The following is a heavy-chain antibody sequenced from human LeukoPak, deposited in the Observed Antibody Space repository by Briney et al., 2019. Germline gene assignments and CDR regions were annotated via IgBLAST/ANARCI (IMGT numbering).Heavy chain of an antibody. CDR1: GFTFSTYD. V-gene: IGHV3-21*01. CDR3: ARDPLGFGELSDYYYYGMDV. CDR2: ISTTSRYI. D-gene: IGHD3-10*01. J-gene: IGHJ6*04. Sequence: GGSLRLSCAASGFTFSTYDMNWVRQAPGKGLEWVSSISTTSRYIYYADSVRGRFTISRDNAKNSLYLQMNSLRAEDTAVYYCARDPLGFGELSDYYYYGMDVWGKGTTVTVSS.